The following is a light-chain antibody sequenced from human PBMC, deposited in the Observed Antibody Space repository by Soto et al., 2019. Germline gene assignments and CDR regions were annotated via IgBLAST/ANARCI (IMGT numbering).Light chain of an antibody. CDR2: GAS. CDR3: QQYNTWPGT. V-gene: IGKV3-15*01. J-gene: IGKJ1*01. Sequence: EIVMTRSPATLSVSPGERATLSCRASQSISSSLAWYQQKPGQAPRLLIYGASTRATAIPARFSGSGSGTQFTLTISSLQPEDFGTYYCQQYNTWPGTFGQGTKVDI. CDR1: QSISSS.